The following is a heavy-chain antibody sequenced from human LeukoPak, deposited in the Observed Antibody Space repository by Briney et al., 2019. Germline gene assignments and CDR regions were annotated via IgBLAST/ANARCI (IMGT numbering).Heavy chain of an antibody. CDR2: IYYSGST. CDR3: AREGYASGWNDF. Sequence: SETLSLTCTVSGGSISSHYWSWIRQPPGKGLEWIGYIYYSGSTNYNPSLKSRVTISVDTSKNQFSLKLRSVTAADTAVYYCAREGYASGWNDFWGQGTLVTVSS. V-gene: IGHV4-59*11. J-gene: IGHJ4*02. D-gene: IGHD6-19*01. CDR1: GGSISSHY.